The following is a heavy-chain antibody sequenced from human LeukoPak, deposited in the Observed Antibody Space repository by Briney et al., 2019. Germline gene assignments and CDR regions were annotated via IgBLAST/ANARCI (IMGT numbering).Heavy chain of an antibody. CDR1: GGSISSYY. V-gene: IGHV4-59*01. Sequence: ASETLSLTCTVSGGSISSYYWSWIRQPPGKGLEWIGYIYYSGSTNYNPSLKSRVTISVDTSKNQFSLKLSSVTAADTAVYYCARISWKGKGQLWFGESAPSYYYYGMDVWGQGTTVTASS. CDR3: ARISWKGKGQLWFGESAPSYYYYGMDV. CDR2: IYYSGST. D-gene: IGHD3-10*01. J-gene: IGHJ6*01.